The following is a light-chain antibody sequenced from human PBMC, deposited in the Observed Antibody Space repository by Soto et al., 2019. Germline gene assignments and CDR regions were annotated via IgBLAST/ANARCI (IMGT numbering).Light chain of an antibody. Sequence: QSVLTQPASVSGSPGQSITISCTGTSSDVGGYNYVSWYQQHPGKVPKLMIYAVSNRPSGVSNRFSGSKSGNTASLTISGLQAEDEADYYCTSYTSSSTVVFGGGTKLTVL. CDR2: AVS. CDR3: TSYTSSSTVV. J-gene: IGLJ2*01. CDR1: SSDVGGYNY. V-gene: IGLV2-14*01.